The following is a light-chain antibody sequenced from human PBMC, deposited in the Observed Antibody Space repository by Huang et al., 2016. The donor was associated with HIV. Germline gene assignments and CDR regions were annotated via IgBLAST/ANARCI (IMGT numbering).Light chain of an antibody. CDR1: QSIDWF. CDR3: QQSYSAPFT. CDR2: AAS. Sequence: DIQMTQSPSSLSASVGDRVTITCRASQSIDWFLNWYRQKPGKAPKLLISAASSLQSGVPSRFSGSGSGTVFTLTISSLQPEDCATYFCQQSYSAPFTFGPGTRVDI. V-gene: IGKV1-39*01. J-gene: IGKJ3*01.